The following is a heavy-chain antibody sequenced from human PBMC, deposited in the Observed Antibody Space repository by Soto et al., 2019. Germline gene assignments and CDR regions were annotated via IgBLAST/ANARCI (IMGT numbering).Heavy chain of an antibody. V-gene: IGHV3-30*15. CDR1: GFIFSNSA. CDR3: AGESEDLTSKFDY. Sequence: GWSLRLSCVGSGFIFSNSAMHWVRQTPGKGLEWVAFMSYDGSDTFYADSVKGRFTISRDNSKNTLFLHMSNLRAEDTAVYYCAGESEDLTSKFDYWGQGTLVTVSA. CDR2: MSYDGSDT. J-gene: IGHJ4*02.